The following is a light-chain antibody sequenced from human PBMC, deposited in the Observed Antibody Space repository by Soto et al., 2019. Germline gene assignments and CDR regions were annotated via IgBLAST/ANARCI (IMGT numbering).Light chain of an antibody. Sequence: QSVLTQPPSASGTPGQRVTISCSGSSSNIGSNTVNWYQQLPGTAPKLLIYSNTARPSGVPDRFSGSRSGSSGSLAISGLQPEAEADYYCQSYDSGVTGSVFGTGTKLTVL. J-gene: IGLJ1*01. V-gene: IGLV1-44*01. CDR3: QSYDSGVTGSV. CDR2: SNT. CDR1: SSNIGSNT.